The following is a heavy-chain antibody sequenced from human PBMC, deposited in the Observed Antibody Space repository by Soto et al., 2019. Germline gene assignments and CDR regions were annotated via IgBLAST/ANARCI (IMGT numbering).Heavy chain of an antibody. Sequence: QLVESGGGLVEPGGSLRLSCAASGFTFSSYSVNWVRQAPGKRLEWFSCISSSSGTISYADSVKGRFTISRDNAKNSLSLNMTSLRNAETDVYYWASPFYSRGWYIGLFWGQGKMVTVSS. CDR1: GFTFSSYS. CDR3: ASPFYSRGWYIGLF. D-gene: IGHD6-19*01. CDR2: ISSSSGTI. V-gene: IGHV3-48*02. J-gene: IGHJ3*01.